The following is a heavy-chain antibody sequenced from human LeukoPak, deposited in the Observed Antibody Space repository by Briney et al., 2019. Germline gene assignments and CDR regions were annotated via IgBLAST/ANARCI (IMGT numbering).Heavy chain of an antibody. J-gene: IGHJ4*02. V-gene: IGHV3-74*01. CDR3: ARRGYNYAFDY. CDR2: INSDGSST. Sequence: GGSLRLSCAASGFTFSSYWMHWVRQAPGKGLVWVSRINSDGSSTSYADSVKGRFTISRDNAKNTLYLQMNSLRAEDTALYFCARRGYNYAFDYWGQGSLVTVSS. CDR1: GFTFSSYW. D-gene: IGHD5-18*01.